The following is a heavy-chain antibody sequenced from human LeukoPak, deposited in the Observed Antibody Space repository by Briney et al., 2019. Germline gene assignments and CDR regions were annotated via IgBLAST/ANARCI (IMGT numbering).Heavy chain of an antibody. CDR1: GFTFSGSA. V-gene: IGHV3-73*01. D-gene: IGHD2-2*01. CDR2: IRSKANSHAT. Sequence: GGSLRLSCAASGFTFSGSAMHWVRQASGKGLEWVGRIRSKANSHATAYAASVKGRFTISRDDSKNTAYLQMNSLKTEDTAVYYCTIVVVPAALTYYMDVWGRGTTVTVSS. J-gene: IGHJ6*03. CDR3: TIVVVPAALTYYMDV.